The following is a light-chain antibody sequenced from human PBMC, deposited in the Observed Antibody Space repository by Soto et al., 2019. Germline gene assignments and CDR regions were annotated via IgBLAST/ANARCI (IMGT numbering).Light chain of an antibody. Sequence: EIVLTQSPGTLSLSPGERATLSCRASQSISSSYLAWYQQKPGQAPRLLIDGASGRAHGIPDRFSGSGSGTDFTLTISRLEPEDFAVYYCQQYGSSVFTFGPGTKVDIK. CDR1: QSISSSY. J-gene: IGKJ3*01. CDR3: QQYGSSVFT. CDR2: GAS. V-gene: IGKV3-20*01.